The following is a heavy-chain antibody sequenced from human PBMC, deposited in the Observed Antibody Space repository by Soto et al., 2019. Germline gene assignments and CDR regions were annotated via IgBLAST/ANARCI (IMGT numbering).Heavy chain of an antibody. CDR1: GGSFSGYY. D-gene: IGHD3-10*01. CDR2: INHSGST. J-gene: IGHJ6*02. V-gene: IGHV4-34*01. Sequence: PSETLSLTCAVYGGSFSGYYWSWIRQPPGKGLEWIGEINHSGSTNYNPSLKSRVTISVDTSKNQFSLKLSSVTAADTAVYYCARGRRTMVRGVHYYYGMDVWGQGTTVTVSS. CDR3: ARGRRTMVRGVHYYYGMDV.